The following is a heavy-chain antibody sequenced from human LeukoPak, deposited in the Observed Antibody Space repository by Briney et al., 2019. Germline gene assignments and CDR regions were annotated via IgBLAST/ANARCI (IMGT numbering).Heavy chain of an antibody. CDR2: ISAYNGNT. CDR3: ARDQAGSAAGTSGYYYYYGMDV. CDR1: GYTFTSYG. D-gene: IGHD6-13*01. J-gene: IGHJ6*02. Sequence: ASVKVSCKASGYTFTSYGISWVRQAPGQGLEWMGGISAYNGNTNYAQKLQGRVTMTTDTSTSTAYMELRSLRSDDTAVYYCARDQAGSAAGTSGYYYYYGMDVWGQGTTVTVSS. V-gene: IGHV1-18*01.